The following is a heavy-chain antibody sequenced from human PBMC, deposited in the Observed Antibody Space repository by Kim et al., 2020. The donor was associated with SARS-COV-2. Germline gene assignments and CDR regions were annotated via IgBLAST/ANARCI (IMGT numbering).Heavy chain of an antibody. D-gene: IGHD2-8*01. J-gene: IGHJ4*02. CDR2: IIPIFGTA. Sequence: SVKVSCKASGGTFSSYAISWVRQAPGQGLEWMGGIIPIFGTANYAQKFQGRVTITADESTSTAYMELSSLRSEDTAVYYCARDNGEGTNYFDYWGQGTLVTVSS. V-gene: IGHV1-69*13. CDR3: ARDNGEGTNYFDY. CDR1: GGTFSSYA.